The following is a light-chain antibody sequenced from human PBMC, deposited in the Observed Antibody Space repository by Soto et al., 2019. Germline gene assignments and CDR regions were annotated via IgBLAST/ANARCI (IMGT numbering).Light chain of an antibody. J-gene: IGKJ4*01. CDR1: QGIGVY. CDR2: AAS. Sequence: DIQMTQSPSSLSASLGDRVTITCRARQGIGVYLAWFQQKPGNVPKLLIYAASTLQSGVPSRFSGSGSGTDFTLTISSLQPEDFATYYCQKYNSAPLTFGGGTKVEIK. V-gene: IGKV1-27*01. CDR3: QKYNSAPLT.